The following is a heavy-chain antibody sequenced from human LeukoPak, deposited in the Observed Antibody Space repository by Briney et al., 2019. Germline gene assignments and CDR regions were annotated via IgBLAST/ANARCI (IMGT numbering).Heavy chain of an antibody. CDR1: GGSISNFY. D-gene: IGHD3-10*01. V-gene: IGHV4-59*01. CDR3: AREITMVRGVYYYGMDV. Sequence: PSETLSLTCTVPGGSISNFYWSWIREPPGKGLEWIGYIHNSGRTNYNPSLQSRVSISVDMSKNQFSLKLISVTAADTAVYYCAREITMVRGVYYYGMDVWGQGTTVTVSS. J-gene: IGHJ6*02. CDR2: IHNSGRT.